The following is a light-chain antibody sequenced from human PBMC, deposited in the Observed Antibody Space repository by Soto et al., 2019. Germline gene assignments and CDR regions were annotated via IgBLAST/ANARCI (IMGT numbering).Light chain of an antibody. CDR2: QVS. CDR1: QSLVHSDGRTY. Sequence: DIVLTQTPLSSPVTLGQPASISCRSSQSLVHSDGRTYLSWFHQRPGQPPRLLIHQVSNRLSGVPDRFSGSGAGTDFTLKISRVEAEDVGIYFCMQATQYRPYTFGQWTKLEI. V-gene: IGKV2-24*01. J-gene: IGKJ2*01. CDR3: MQATQYRPYT.